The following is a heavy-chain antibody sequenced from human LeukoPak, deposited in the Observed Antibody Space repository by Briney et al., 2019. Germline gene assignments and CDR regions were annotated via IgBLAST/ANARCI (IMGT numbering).Heavy chain of an antibody. V-gene: IGHV3-30*02. CDR2: IRYDESNK. CDR1: GFTFNSYG. Sequence: GGSLRLSCVESGFTFNSYGMHWIRQAPGKGLEWVALIRYDESNKYYADSVKGRFTISRDNSKNTLYLQMNSLRAEDTAVYYCANGDNYGSGTYFSYWGQGTLVAVSS. CDR3: ANGDNYGSGTYFSY. J-gene: IGHJ4*02. D-gene: IGHD3-10*01.